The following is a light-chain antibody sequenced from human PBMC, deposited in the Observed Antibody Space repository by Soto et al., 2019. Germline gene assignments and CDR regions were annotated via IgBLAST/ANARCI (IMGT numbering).Light chain of an antibody. V-gene: IGKV3-11*01. CDR2: DAS. CDR3: QQRFNWLFT. Sequence: DIVLTQSPATLSLSPGERATLSCRARQNIGNSVAWYQQRPGQAPRLLIYDASSRAAGTPDRFSGSGSGTDFPLTISSLDPADFPVYSCQQRFNWLFTFRQGTKVDIK. CDR1: QNIGNS. J-gene: IGKJ1*01.